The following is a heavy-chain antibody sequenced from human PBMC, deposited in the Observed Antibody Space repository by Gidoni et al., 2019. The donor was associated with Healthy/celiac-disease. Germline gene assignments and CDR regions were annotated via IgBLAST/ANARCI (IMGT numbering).Heavy chain of an antibody. CDR3: ARGERAFSYYYYGMDV. D-gene: IGHD1-26*01. V-gene: IGHV3-33*01. Sequence: QVQLVESGGGVVQPGRSLRLSCAASGFTFSSYGMHWVRQAPGKGLEWVAVIWYDGSNKYYADSVKGRFTISRDNSKNTLYLQMNSLRAEDTAVYYCARGERAFSYYYYGMDVWGQGTTVTVSS. CDR1: GFTFSSYG. CDR2: IWYDGSNK. J-gene: IGHJ6*02.